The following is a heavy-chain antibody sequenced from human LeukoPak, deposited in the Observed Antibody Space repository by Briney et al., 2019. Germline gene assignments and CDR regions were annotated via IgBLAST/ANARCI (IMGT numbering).Heavy chain of an antibody. V-gene: IGHV1-2*02. CDR2: INPNSGDT. Sequence: ASVKVSCKASGYTFTNYYIHWGRQAPGQGLEWMGWINPNSGDTNSVQKFRGRVTMTRDTSISTAYMELGRLRSDDTALYYCARWKGTVDYWGQGTLVTVSS. CDR3: ARWKGTVDY. CDR1: GYTFTNYY. J-gene: IGHJ4*02. D-gene: IGHD1-14*01.